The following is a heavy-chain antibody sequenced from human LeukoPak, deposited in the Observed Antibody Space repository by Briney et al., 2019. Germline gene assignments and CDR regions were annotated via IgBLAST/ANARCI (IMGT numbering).Heavy chain of an antibody. CDR3: ASPTLTTYYDFWSGYYTWAFDI. CDR1: GFTFSSYW. D-gene: IGHD3-3*01. V-gene: IGHV3-74*01. J-gene: IGHJ3*02. Sequence: GGSLRLSCAASGFTFSSYWMHWVRQAPGKGLVWVSRINTDGSSTSYAGSVKGRFTISRDNAKNTLYLQMNSLRAEDTAVYYCASPTLTTYYDFWSGYYTWAFDIWGQGTMVTVSS. CDR2: INTDGSST.